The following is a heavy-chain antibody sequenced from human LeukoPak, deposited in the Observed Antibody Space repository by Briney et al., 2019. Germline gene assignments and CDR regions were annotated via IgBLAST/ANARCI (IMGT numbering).Heavy chain of an antibody. CDR3: ASNGRTTVTGYYYMDV. V-gene: IGHV1-2*02. CDR1: RYTFTGYY. CDR2: INPNSGGT. D-gene: IGHD4-11*01. J-gene: IGHJ6*03. Sequence: ASVKVSCKASRYTFTGYYMHWVRQAPGQGLEWMGWINPNSGGTNYAQKFQGRVTMTRDTSISTAYMELSRLRSDDTAVYYCASNGRTTVTGYYYMDVWGKGTTVTVSS.